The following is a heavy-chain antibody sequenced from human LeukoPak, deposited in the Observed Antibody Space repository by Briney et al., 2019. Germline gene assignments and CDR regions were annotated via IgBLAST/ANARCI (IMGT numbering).Heavy chain of an antibody. J-gene: IGHJ4*02. CDR2: ISSNGGST. CDR1: GFTFSSYA. V-gene: IGHV3-64*02. CDR3: ARGAYYYGSGSLFDY. Sequence: GGSLRLSCAASGFTFSSYAMHWVRQAPGKGLEYVSAISSNGGSTYYADSVKGRFTISRDNAKNSLYLQMNSLRAEDTALYHCARGAYYYGSGSLFDYWGQGTLVTVSS. D-gene: IGHD3-10*01.